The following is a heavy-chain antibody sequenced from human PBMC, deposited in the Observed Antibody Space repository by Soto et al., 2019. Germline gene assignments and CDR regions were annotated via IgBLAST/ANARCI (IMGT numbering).Heavy chain of an antibody. V-gene: IGHV1-18*01. D-gene: IGHD3-10*01. Sequence: ASVKVSCKASGYTFTSYGISWVRQAPGQGLEWTGWISAYNGNTNYAQKLQGRVTMTTDTSTSTAYMELRSLRSDDTAVYYCARLWFGELSAQDFDYWGQGTLVTVSS. CDR2: ISAYNGNT. CDR1: GYTFTSYG. CDR3: ARLWFGELSAQDFDY. J-gene: IGHJ4*02.